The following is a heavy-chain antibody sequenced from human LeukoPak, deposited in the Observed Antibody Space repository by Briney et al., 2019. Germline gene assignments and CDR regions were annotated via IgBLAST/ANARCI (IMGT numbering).Heavy chain of an antibody. V-gene: IGHV7-4-1*02. J-gene: IGHJ4*02. D-gene: IGHD3-22*01. CDR2: IDTNTGNP. Sequence: GASVKVSCKASGYTFTNYTINWVRLAPGQGLEWMGWIDTNTGNPTYAQGFAGRFVFSLDTSVSTVYLQISSLKADDTAVYYCARARDNSGYYFDYWGQGTLVTVSS. CDR1: GYTFTNYT. CDR3: ARARDNSGYYFDY.